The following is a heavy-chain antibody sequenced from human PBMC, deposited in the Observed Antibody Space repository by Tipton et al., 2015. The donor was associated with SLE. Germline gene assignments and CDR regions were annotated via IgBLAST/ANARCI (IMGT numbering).Heavy chain of an antibody. CDR2: IYYRGST. D-gene: IGHD1-14*01. J-gene: IGHJ4*02. CDR3: ARHVSGIPDF. CDR1: GGSISSTRYY. Sequence: GLVKPSETLSLTCSVSGGSISSTRYYWGWIRQPPGKGLEWIGSIYYRGSTYYNPSLKSRVTVSEATSKNRVSLMLTSVTAADTALYYCARHVSGIPDFWGQGTLVTVSS. V-gene: IGHV4-39*01.